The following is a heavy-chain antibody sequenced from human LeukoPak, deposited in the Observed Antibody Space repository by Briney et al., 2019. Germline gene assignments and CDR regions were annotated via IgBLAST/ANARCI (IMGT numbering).Heavy chain of an antibody. J-gene: IGHJ4*02. CDR2: ISGSGGST. Sequence: VGSLRLSCAASGFSLSSYALTWVRQAPGKGLEWVSAISGSGGSTYYADSVKGRFTISRDNSKSTLYLQMNSLRAEDTAVYYCAKDHGSWPYYLHYWGQGTLVTVSS. CDR3: AKDHGSWPYYLHY. V-gene: IGHV3-23*01. CDR1: GFSLSSYA. D-gene: IGHD6-13*01.